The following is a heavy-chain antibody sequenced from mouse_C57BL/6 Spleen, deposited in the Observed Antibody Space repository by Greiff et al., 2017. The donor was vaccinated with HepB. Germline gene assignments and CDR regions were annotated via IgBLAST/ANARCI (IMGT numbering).Heavy chain of an antibody. Sequence: VQLQQPGAELVKPGASVKLSCKASGYTFTSYWMHWVKQRPGQGLEWIGMIHPNSGSTNFNEKFKSKATLTVDKSSSTAYMQLSSLTSEDSAVYYCANYYYGSSGDAMDYWGQGTSVTVSS. D-gene: IGHD1-1*01. V-gene: IGHV1-64*01. CDR2: IHPNSGST. CDR1: GYTFTSYW. CDR3: ANYYYGSSGDAMDY. J-gene: IGHJ4*01.